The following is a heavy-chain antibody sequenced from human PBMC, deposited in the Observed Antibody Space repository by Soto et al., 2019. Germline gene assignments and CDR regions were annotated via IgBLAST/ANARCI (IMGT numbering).Heavy chain of an antibody. J-gene: IGHJ3*01. CDR1: GFSFETHG. CDR3: AKVHFSILSAYDA. CDR2: ISYDGSNG. Sequence: QVQLMESGGGVVQPGGSLRLSCAASGFSFETHGMHWVRQAPGKGLEWVSLISYDGSNGYYADSVKGRFTISRDNTKNTLHLEMNSLTPEDSAIYYCAKVHFSILSAYDAWGQGTMVTVS. V-gene: IGHV3-30*18. D-gene: IGHD2-15*01.